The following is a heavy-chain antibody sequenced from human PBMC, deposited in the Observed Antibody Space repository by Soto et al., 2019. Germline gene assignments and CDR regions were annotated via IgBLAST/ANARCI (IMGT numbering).Heavy chain of an antibody. D-gene: IGHD1-26*01. CDR2: ISANNGNT. Sequence: QVHLVQSGAEVKKPGASVKVSCKASGYTFTSYGITWVRQAPGQGLEWMGWISANNGNTDYAKKLQGRVIVTRDTSTSTAYMELRSLISDDTAVYYCASGRYGDYLGQGALVTVSS. CDR1: GYTFTSYG. CDR3: ASGRYGDY. V-gene: IGHV1-18*01. J-gene: IGHJ4*02.